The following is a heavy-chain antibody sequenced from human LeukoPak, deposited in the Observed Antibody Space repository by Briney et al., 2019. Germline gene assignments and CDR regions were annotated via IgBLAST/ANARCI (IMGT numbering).Heavy chain of an antibody. CDR2: IYDSGST. Sequence: SETLFLTCTVPGDPVRSSYYYWGWIRQPPGKGLEWTGSIYDSGSTYYNPSLKSRVTISVDTSKNQASLELNSVTAADTAVYYCARHYGPWGQGTLVTVSS. V-gene: IGHV4-39*01. CDR3: ARHYGP. CDR1: GDPVRSSYYY. J-gene: IGHJ5*02. D-gene: IGHD3-10*01.